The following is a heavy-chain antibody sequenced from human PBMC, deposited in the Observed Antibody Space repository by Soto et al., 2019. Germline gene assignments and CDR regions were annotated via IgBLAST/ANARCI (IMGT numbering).Heavy chain of an antibody. CDR3: ARVVSGDIVVVVAAPNWFDP. CDR2: ISAYNGNT. CDR1: GDTFTSYG. J-gene: IGHJ5*02. D-gene: IGHD2-15*01. Sequence: VSLKVCSKAPGDTFTSYGISSVRQAPGKGLEWMGWISAYNGNTNYAQKLQGRVTMTTDTSTSTAYMELRSLRSDDTAVYYCARVVSGDIVVVVAAPNWFDPWGQGTLVTVSS. V-gene: IGHV1-18*01.